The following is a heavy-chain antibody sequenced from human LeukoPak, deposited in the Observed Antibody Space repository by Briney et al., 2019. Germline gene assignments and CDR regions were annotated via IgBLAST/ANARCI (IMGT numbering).Heavy chain of an antibody. V-gene: IGHV4-59*01. J-gene: IGHJ6*02. CDR2: FYYSGST. D-gene: IGHD3-10*01. CDR3: ARAPRGELLPDYYYYYGMDV. Sequence: SETLSLTCTVSGGSISSYYWSWIRQPPGKGLEWIGYFYYSGSTNYNPSLKSRVTISVDTSKNQFSLKLSSVTAADTAVYYCARAPRGELLPDYYYYYGMDVWGQGTTVTVSS. CDR1: GGSISSYY.